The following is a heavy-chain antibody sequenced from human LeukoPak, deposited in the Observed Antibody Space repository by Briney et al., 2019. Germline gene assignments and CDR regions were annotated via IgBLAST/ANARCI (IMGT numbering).Heavy chain of an antibody. CDR1: GFTFSTYA. V-gene: IGHV3-23*01. D-gene: IGHD3-9*01. CDR2: ISGSGGST. CDR3: AKGKMTAYLNWFDP. Sequence: PGGSLRLSCAASGFTFSTYAMRWVRQAPGKGLEWVSVISGSGGSTYYADSVKGRFTISRDNSKNTLYLQMNSLRAEDTAVYYCAKGKMTAYLNWFDPWGQGTLVTVSS. J-gene: IGHJ5*02.